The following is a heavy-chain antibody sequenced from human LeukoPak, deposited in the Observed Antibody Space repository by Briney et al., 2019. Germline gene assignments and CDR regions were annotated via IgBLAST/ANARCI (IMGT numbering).Heavy chain of an antibody. CDR3: ARGGGDCWFAFDI. J-gene: IGHJ3*02. D-gene: IGHD2-21*02. CDR1: GFTVSSNY. Sequence: GGSLRLSCAASGFTVSSNYMSWVRQAPGKGLEWVSVIYSGGSTYYADSVKGRFTISRDNSKNTLYLQMNSLRAEDTAVYYCARGGGDCWFAFDIWGQGTMVTVSS. CDR2: IYSGGST. V-gene: IGHV3-53*01.